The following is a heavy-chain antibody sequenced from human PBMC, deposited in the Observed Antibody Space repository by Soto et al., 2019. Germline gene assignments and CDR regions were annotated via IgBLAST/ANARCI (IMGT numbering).Heavy chain of an antibody. CDR2: IYYSGST. CDR1: GGSISSYY. Sequence: PSETLSLTCTVSGGSISSYYWSWIRQPPGKGLEWIGYIYYSGSTNYNPSLKSRVTISVDTSKNQLSLKLSSVTAADTAVYYCARARVWFYQYSFDYWGQGTLVTVSS. V-gene: IGHV4-59*01. J-gene: IGHJ4*02. D-gene: IGHD2-2*01. CDR3: ARARVWFYQYSFDY.